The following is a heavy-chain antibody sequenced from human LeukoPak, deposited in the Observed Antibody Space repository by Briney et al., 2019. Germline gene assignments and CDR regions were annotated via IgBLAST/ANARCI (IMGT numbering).Heavy chain of an antibody. CDR2: INWNGGST. V-gene: IGHV3-20*04. J-gene: IGHJ4*02. CDR1: GFTFDDYG. Sequence: PGGSLGLSCAASGFTFDDYGMSWVRQAPGKGLEWVSGINWNGGSTGYADSVKGRFTISRDNAKNSLYLQMNSLRAEDTAVYYCAITDGDYDLYYFDYWGQGTLVTVSS. D-gene: IGHD4-17*01. CDR3: AITDGDYDLYYFDY.